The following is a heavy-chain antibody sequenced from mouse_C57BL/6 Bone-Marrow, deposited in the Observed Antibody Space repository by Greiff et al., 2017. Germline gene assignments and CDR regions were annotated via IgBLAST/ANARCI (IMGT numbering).Heavy chain of an antibody. Sequence: QVQLQQPGAELVRPGTSVKLSCKASGYTFTSYWMHWVKQRPGQGLEWIGVIDPSDSYTNYNPKFKGKATLTVDTSSSTAYMQLSSLTSEYSAVYYYARDSKGYWGRGTTLTVSS. J-gene: IGHJ2*01. CDR2: IDPSDSYT. V-gene: IGHV1-59*01. CDR3: ARDSKGY. CDR1: GYTFTSYW. D-gene: IGHD2-5*01.